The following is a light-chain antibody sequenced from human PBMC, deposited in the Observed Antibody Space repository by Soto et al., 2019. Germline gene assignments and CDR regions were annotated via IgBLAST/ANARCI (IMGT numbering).Light chain of an antibody. V-gene: IGKV3-20*01. J-gene: IGKJ4*01. CDR1: QSVRSSY. CDR3: QQYGGSLVT. CDR2: DSS. Sequence: DIVLTQSPGTLSLSPGDRATLSCRASQSVRSSYLDWYQQKPGQAPRLLIYDSSTRATGISDRFSGSGSGTDFPLTISRLEPEDFAVYYCQQYGGSLVTFGGGTKVEIK.